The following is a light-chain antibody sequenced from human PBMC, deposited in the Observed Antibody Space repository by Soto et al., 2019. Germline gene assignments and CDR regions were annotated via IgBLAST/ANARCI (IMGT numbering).Light chain of an antibody. J-gene: IGKJ1*01. V-gene: IGKV3-20*01. Sequence: EIVLTQSPGTRSLSPRERATLSCRASQSVSNNYLAWYQHRPGQAPRLLIYGASTRAPGIPDRFSGSGSGTDFTLTISRLEPEDFAVYYCQQYAASPRTFGQGTQVEV. CDR1: QSVSNNY. CDR3: QQYAASPRT. CDR2: GAS.